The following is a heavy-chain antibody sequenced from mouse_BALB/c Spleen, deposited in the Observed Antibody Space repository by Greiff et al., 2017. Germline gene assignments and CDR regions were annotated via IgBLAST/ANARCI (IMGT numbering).Heavy chain of an antibody. CDR2: ISTYYGNT. CDR3: ARGYYGSSWGDY. Sequence: VQLQQSGPELVRPGVSVKISCKGSGYTFTDYAMHWVKQSHAKSLEWIGVISTYYGNTNYNQKFKGKATMTVDKSSSTAYMELARLTSEDSAIYYCARGYYGSSWGDYWGQGTSVTVSS. CDR1: GYTFTDYA. V-gene: IGHV1-67*01. D-gene: IGHD1-1*01. J-gene: IGHJ4*01.